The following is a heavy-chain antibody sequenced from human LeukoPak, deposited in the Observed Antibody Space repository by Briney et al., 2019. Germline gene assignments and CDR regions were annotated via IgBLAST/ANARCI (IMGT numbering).Heavy chain of an antibody. CDR1: GGSISSYY. D-gene: IGHD3-16*01. J-gene: IGHJ4*02. Sequence: TSETLSLTCTVSGGSISSYYWSWIRQPPGKGLEWIGYICYSGSTNYNPSLKSRVTISVDTSNNQFSLKLRSETAADTAVSYCARAERGGTSFDYWGQGTLVTVSS. CDR3: ARAERGGTSFDY. V-gene: IGHV4-59*01. CDR2: ICYSGST.